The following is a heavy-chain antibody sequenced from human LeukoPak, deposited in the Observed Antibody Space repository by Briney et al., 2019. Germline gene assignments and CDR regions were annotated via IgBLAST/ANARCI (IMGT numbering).Heavy chain of an antibody. D-gene: IGHD2-15*01. V-gene: IGHV4-59*01. CDR3: ATRSTGVAATFDS. Sequence: SETLSLTCTVSGGSISSYYWSWIRQPPGKGLEWIGYIYDSGNTNYNPSLKSRVTISVGTSKNQFSLKLSSVTAADTAVYYCATRSTGVAATFDSWGQGALVTVSS. CDR1: GGSISSYY. CDR2: IYDSGNT. J-gene: IGHJ4*02.